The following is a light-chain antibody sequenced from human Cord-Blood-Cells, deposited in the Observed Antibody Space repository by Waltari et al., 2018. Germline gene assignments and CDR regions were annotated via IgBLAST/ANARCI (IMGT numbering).Light chain of an antibody. J-gene: IGKJ4*01. Sequence: EIVLTQSPATLYLSHGERATLSCRASQSVSSYLAWYQQKPGQAPRLLIYDASTRATGIPARFSGSGSGTDFTLTISSLEPEDFAVYYCQQRSNWPLTFGGGTKVEIK. CDR2: DAS. CDR3: QQRSNWPLT. V-gene: IGKV3-11*01. CDR1: QSVSSY.